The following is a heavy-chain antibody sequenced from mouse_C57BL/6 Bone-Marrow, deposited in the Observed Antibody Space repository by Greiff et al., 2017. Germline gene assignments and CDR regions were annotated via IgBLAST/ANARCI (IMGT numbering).Heavy chain of an antibody. CDR3: TSPVVAWYWYCGV. Sequence: QVQLKESGAELVRPGASVKLSCKASGYTFPTYGISWVKQRTGQGLEWIGEINPRSGNTYYTEKFKGQSTLTADKSSSTVYMELRSLTSESSSVYFCTSPVVAWYWYCGVWGTGTTVTVSS. CDR1: GYTFPTYG. D-gene: IGHD1-1*01. CDR2: INPRSGNT. J-gene: IGHJ1*03. V-gene: IGHV1-81*01.